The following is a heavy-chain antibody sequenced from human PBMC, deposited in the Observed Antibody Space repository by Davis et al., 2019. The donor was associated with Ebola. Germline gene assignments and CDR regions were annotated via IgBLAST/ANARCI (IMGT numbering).Heavy chain of an antibody. J-gene: IGHJ4*02. V-gene: IGHV3-7*01. CDR1: GFTFSDYY. CDR2: IKQDGSEK. Sequence: PGGSLRLSCAASGFTFSDYYMSWVRQAPGKGLEWVANIKQDGSEKYYVDSVKGRFTISRDNAKNSLYLKMNSLRAEDTAVYYCARDVRYWGQGTLVTVSS. CDR3: ARDVRY.